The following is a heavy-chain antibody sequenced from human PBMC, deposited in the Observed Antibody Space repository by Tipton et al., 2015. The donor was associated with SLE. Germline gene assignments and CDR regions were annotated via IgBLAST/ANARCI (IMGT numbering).Heavy chain of an antibody. CDR1: GFTFDDYG. V-gene: IGHV3-20*04. CDR2: INWNGGNT. CDR3: ARGLGEYSSSPNLY. Sequence: QLVQSGGGLVQPGGSLRLSCAASGFTFDDYGMSWVRQAPGKGLEWVSGINWNGGNTGYADSVKGRFTISRDNAKNSLYLQMNSLRAEDTALYYCARGLGEYSSSPNLYWGQGTLVTVSS. J-gene: IGHJ4*02. D-gene: IGHD6-6*01.